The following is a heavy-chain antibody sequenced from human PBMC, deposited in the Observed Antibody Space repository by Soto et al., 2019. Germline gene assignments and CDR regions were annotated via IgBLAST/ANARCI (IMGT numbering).Heavy chain of an antibody. J-gene: IGHJ4*02. D-gene: IGHD2-15*01. Sequence: GGSLRLSCAASGFTFSSYAMHWVRQAPGKGLEWVAVISYDGSNKYYADSVKGRFTISRDNSKNTLYLQMNSLRAEDTAVYYCARDLRPAFLGYCSGGSCYPGDYWGQGTLVTVSS. V-gene: IGHV3-30-3*01. CDR1: GFTFSSYA. CDR3: ARDLRPAFLGYCSGGSCYPGDY. CDR2: ISYDGSNK.